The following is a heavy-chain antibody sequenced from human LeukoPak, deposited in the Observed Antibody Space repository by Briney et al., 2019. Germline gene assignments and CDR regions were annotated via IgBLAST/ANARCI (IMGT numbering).Heavy chain of an antibody. V-gene: IGHV1-69*05. CDR3: ATSSGGYIDY. CDR1: GGTFSSYA. CDR2: IIPIFGTA. J-gene: IGHJ4*02. Sequence: ASVKVSCKASGGTFSSYAISWVRQAPGKGLEWMGGIIPIFGTANYAQKFQGRVTITTDESTSTAYMELSSLRSEDTAVYYCATSSGGYIDYWGQGTLVTVSS. D-gene: IGHD3-10*01.